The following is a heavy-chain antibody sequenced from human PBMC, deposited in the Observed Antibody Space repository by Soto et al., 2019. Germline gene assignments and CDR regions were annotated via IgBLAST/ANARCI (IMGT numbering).Heavy chain of an antibody. V-gene: IGHV3-72*01. CDR2: TRNKANSYTT. CDR3: ARVGDYGDYVFAFDI. D-gene: IGHD4-17*01. CDR1: GFTFSDHY. Sequence: EVQLVESGGGLVQPGGSLRLSCAASGFTFSDHYMDWVRQAPGKGLEWVGRTRNKANSYTTEYAASVKGRFTISRDDSKNSLYLQMNSLKTEDTAVYYCARVGDYGDYVFAFDIWCQGTMVTVSS. J-gene: IGHJ3*02.